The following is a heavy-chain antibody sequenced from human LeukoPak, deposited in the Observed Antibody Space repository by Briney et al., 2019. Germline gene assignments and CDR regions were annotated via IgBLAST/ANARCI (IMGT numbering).Heavy chain of an antibody. Sequence: GGSLRLSCAASTLTFNTYAMSWVRQAPGKGLEWVSAISGSGGSTYYADSVKGRFTISRDNSKNTLYLQMNSLRAEDTAVYYCAGYMVRGVILRAFDIWGQGTMVTVSS. V-gene: IGHV3-23*01. CDR3: AGYMVRGVILRAFDI. J-gene: IGHJ3*02. CDR2: ISGSGGST. D-gene: IGHD3-10*01. CDR1: TLTFNTYA.